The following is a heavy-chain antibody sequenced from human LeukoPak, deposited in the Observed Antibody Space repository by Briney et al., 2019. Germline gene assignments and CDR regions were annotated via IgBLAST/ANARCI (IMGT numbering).Heavy chain of an antibody. D-gene: IGHD3-10*01. V-gene: IGHV1-2*02. CDR3: ARGSSDSGWGSYSGFIHDY. CDR1: GYTFTGYY. Sequence: ASVKVSCKASGYTFTGYYMHWVRQAPGQGLEWMGWINPNSGDTAYAQKFQGRVTMTRDTSITTAYMEVSSLRSDDTAVYYCARGSSDSGWGSYSGFIHDYWGQGTLVTVSS. J-gene: IGHJ4*02. CDR2: INPNSGDT.